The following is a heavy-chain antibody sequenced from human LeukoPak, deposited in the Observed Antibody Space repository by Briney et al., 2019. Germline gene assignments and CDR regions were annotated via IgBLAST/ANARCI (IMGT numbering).Heavy chain of an antibody. Sequence: AAVKVSCKASGYTFTSYYMHWVRQAPGQGLEWMGIINPSGGSTSYAQKFQGRVTMTRDMSTSTVYMELSSLRSEDTAVYYCARGGHRDALDIWGQGTMVTVSS. V-gene: IGHV1-46*01. CDR1: GYTFTSYY. CDR2: INPSGGST. CDR3: ARGGHRDALDI. D-gene: IGHD3-16*01. J-gene: IGHJ3*02.